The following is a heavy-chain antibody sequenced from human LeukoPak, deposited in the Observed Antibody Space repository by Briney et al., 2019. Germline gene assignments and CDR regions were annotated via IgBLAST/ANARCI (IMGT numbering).Heavy chain of an antibody. J-gene: IGHJ4*02. CDR1: GFTFSNAW. V-gene: IGHV3-15*01. CDR3: TTGWDMVRGVSEFDY. Sequence: GGSLRLSCAASGFTFSNAWMSWVRQALGKGLEWVGRIKNKIDGGTTDYAAPVKGRFTISRDDSKNTLYLQMNSLKTEDTAVYYCTTGWDMVRGVSEFDYWGQGTLVTVSS. CDR2: IKNKIDGGTT. D-gene: IGHD3-10*01.